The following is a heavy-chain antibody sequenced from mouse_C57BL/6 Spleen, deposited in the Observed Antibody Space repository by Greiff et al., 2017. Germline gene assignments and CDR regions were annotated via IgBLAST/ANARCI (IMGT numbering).Heavy chain of an antibody. CDR2: LNPNYGTT. CDR1: GYSFTDYN. V-gene: IGHV1-39*01. CDR3: ARRITTGAMDY. D-gene: IGHD2-4*01. J-gene: IGHJ4*01. Sequence: EVKLQEPGPELVKPGASVKISCKASGYSFTDYNMNWVKQSNGQSLEWIGVLNPNYGTTSYNQKFKGKATLTVDQSSSTAYMQLNSLTSEDSAGYYCARRITTGAMDYWGQGTSVTVSS.